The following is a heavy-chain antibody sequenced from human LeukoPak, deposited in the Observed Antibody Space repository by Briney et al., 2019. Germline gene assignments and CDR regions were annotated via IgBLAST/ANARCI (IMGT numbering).Heavy chain of an antibody. V-gene: IGHV4-59*11. CDR1: GGSITSLY. J-gene: IGHJ4*02. CDR3: ARGYYDNSGYSNPLDY. CDR2: VHHSGST. Sequence: SETLSLTCTVSGGSITSLYWSWLRQSPGKGLEWIGYVHHSGSTNYNPSLKSRVTISIDTSKSQFSLKLSPVTAADTAVYYCARGYYDNSGYSNPLDYWGQGTLVTVSS. D-gene: IGHD3-22*01.